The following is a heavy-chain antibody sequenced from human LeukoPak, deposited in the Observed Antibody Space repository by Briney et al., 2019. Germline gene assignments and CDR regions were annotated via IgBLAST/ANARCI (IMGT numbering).Heavy chain of an antibody. CDR2: IKQDGSEK. CDR3: ASLHYDILTGYYRPKYYFDY. D-gene: IGHD3-9*01. V-gene: IGHV3-7*03. CDR1: GFTFSSYW. J-gene: IGHJ4*02. Sequence: GGSLRLSCAASGFTFSSYWMSWVRQAPGKGLEWVANIKQDGSEKYYVDSVKGRFTISRDNSKNTLYLQMNSLRAEDTAVYYCASLHYDILTGYYRPKYYFDYWGQGTLVTVSS.